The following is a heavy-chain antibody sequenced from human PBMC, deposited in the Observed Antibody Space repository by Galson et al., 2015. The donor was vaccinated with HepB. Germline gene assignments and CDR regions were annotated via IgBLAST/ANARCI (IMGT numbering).Heavy chain of an antibody. CDR1: GYPFSKYA. CDR2: ISPYNGNT. D-gene: IGHD5-24*01. J-gene: IGHJ6*02. CDR3: AREGDGYNFAYYGMDV. Sequence: SVKVSCKASGYPFSKYAITWVRQAPGQGLEWMGWISPYNGNTNSIERLQDRLTMTTDKSASTAYMGLGSLTSDDTAVYFCAREGDGYNFAYYGMDVWGQGTTVTVS. V-gene: IGHV1-18*01.